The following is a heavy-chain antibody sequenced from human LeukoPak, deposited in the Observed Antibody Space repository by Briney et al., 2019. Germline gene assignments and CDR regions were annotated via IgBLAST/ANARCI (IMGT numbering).Heavy chain of an antibody. CDR3: ARYIYGYLHY. CDR1: GYTFTNDN. Sequence: GASVKVSCKASGYTFTNDNIHWVRQAPGQGLEWMGIINPSGGSTSYAQKFQGRVTMTRDTSTSTVYMELSSLRSEDTAVYYCARYIYGYLHYWGQGTLVTVSS. D-gene: IGHD5-18*01. CDR2: INPSGGST. J-gene: IGHJ4*02. V-gene: IGHV1-46*01.